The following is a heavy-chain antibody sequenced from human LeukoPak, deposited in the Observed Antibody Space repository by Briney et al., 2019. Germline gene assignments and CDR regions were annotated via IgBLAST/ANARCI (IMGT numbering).Heavy chain of an antibody. CDR1: GVSISSYY. CDR3: ARDRRPGYYNYGMDV. D-gene: IGHD3-10*01. CDR2: IYYSGST. Sequence: SETLSPTCTVSGVSISSYYWSWIRQPPGKGLEWIGYIYYSGSTNYNPSLKSRVTISVDTSKNQFSLKLSSVTAADTAVYYCARDRRPGYYNYGMDVWGQGTTVTVSS. J-gene: IGHJ6*02. V-gene: IGHV4-59*01.